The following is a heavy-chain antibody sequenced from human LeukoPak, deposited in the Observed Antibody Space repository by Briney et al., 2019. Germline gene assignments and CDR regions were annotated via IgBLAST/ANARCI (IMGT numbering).Heavy chain of an antibody. D-gene: IGHD6-19*01. V-gene: IGHV4-38-2*01. J-gene: IGHJ4*02. CDR1: GYSISSGYY. CDR2: IYHSGST. Sequence: SETLSLTCAVSGYSISSGYYWGWIRQPPGKGLEWIGSIYHSGSTYYNPSLKSRVTISVDTSKNQFSLKLSSVTAADTAVYYCARRAQGSGWYQPCYFDYWGQGTLVTVSS. CDR3: ARRAQGSGWYQPCYFDY.